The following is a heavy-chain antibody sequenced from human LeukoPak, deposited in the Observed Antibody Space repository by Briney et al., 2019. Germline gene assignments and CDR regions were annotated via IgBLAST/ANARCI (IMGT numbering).Heavy chain of an antibody. CDR2: IRYDGSNK. CDR3: ARDGSMGYYYYYYYMDV. Sequence: PGGSLRHSCAASGFTFSSYGMHWVRQAPGKGLEWVAFIRYDGSNKYYADPVKGRFTISRDNSKNTLYLQMNSLRAEDTAVYYCARDGSMGYYYYYYYMDVWGKGTTVTVSS. V-gene: IGHV3-30*02. D-gene: IGHD1-14*01. CDR1: GFTFSSYG. J-gene: IGHJ6*03.